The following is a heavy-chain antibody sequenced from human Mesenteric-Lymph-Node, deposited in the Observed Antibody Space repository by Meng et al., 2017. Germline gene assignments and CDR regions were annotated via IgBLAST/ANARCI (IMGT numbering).Heavy chain of an antibody. D-gene: IGHD2-2*01. CDR2: IIPIFGTA. CDR3: AGEVGCSSTSCHYYYYYGMDV. Sequence: SVKVSCKASGGTFSSYAISWVRQAPGQGLEWMGGIIPIFGTANYAQKFQGRVTITTDESTSTAYMELSSLRSEDTAVYYCAGEVGCSSTSCHYYYYYGMDVWGQGTTVTVSS. J-gene: IGHJ6*02. V-gene: IGHV1-69*05. CDR1: GGTFSSYA.